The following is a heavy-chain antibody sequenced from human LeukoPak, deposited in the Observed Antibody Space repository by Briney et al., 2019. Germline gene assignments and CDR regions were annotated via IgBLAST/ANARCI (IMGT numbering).Heavy chain of an antibody. Sequence: GASVKVSCKASGYTFTSYDINWVRQATGQGLEWMGWMNPNSGNTGYAQKFQGRATMTRNTSISTAYMELSSLRSEDTAVYYCARGFQQQLVNWFDPWGQGTLVTVSS. CDR1: GYTFTSYD. J-gene: IGHJ5*02. V-gene: IGHV1-8*01. D-gene: IGHD6-13*01. CDR3: ARGFQQQLVNWFDP. CDR2: MNPNSGNT.